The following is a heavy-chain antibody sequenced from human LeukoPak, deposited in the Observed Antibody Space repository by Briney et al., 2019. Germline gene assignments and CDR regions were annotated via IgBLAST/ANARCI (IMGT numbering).Heavy chain of an antibody. CDR2: FSGSGGST. Sequence: PGGSLRLSCAVSGFTFSSYAMSWVRQAPGKGLEWVSTFSGSGGSTYYAGSVKGRFTISRDSSKNTLYLQMNSLRVEDTAVYYCARGGDTAMVTSDYWGQGTLVTVSS. CDR3: ARGGDTAMVTSDY. D-gene: IGHD5-18*01. V-gene: IGHV3-23*01. J-gene: IGHJ4*02. CDR1: GFTFSSYA.